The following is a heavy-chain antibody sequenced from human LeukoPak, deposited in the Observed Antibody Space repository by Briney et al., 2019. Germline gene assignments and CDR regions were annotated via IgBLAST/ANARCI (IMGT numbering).Heavy chain of an antibody. Sequence: GGSLRLSCEASGFSFTNTWMSWVRQAPGKGLEWVGRVLSEDDDGTTDYAAPVQGRFTISRDDSKNTLSLQMNSLKTEDTAVYYCATEGGSGSYYGDDAFDMWGQGTMVSVCS. CDR1: GFSFTNTW. CDR2: VLSEDDDGTT. J-gene: IGHJ3*02. CDR3: ATEGGSGSYYGDDAFDM. D-gene: IGHD3-10*01. V-gene: IGHV3-15*01.